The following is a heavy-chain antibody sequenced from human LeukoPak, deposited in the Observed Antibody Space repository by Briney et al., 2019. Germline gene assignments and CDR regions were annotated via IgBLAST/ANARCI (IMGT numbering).Heavy chain of an antibody. CDR2: INSDGSST. J-gene: IGHJ3*02. CDR1: GFTFSSHW. V-gene: IGHV3-74*01. D-gene: IGHD5-24*01. Sequence: GGSLRLSCARAGFTFSSHWMHWVRQAPGNWRGWVSRINSDGSSTSYAESVKGRFTISRENAKNTLYLQMNSLRAEDKAVYYCARGGYNSWAAFDIWGQGTMVTVSS. CDR3: ARGGYNSWAAFDI.